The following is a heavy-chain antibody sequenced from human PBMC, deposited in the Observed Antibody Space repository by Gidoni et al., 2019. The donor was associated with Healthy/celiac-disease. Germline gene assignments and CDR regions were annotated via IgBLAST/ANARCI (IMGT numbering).Heavy chain of an antibody. CDR1: GFTFSSYE. CDR3: ARGPLSRYSYGPRTVWFDP. CDR2: ISSSGSTI. D-gene: IGHD5-18*01. Sequence: EVQLVASGGGLVQPGGSLRLSCAASGFTFSSYELNWVRQAPGKGLEWVSYISSSGSTIYYADSVKGRFTISRDNAKNSLYLQMNSLRAEDTAVYYCARGPLSRYSYGPRTVWFDPWGQGTLVTVSS. J-gene: IGHJ5*02. V-gene: IGHV3-48*03.